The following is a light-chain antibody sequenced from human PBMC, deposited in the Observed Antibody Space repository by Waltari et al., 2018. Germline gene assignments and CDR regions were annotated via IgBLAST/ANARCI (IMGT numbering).Light chain of an antibody. V-gene: IGKV1-33*01. J-gene: IGKJ5*01. Sequence: DIQMTQSPSSLSASVGDIVTITCQASQAISNYLNWYQQKPGKAPKLLIYDASNLETVVPARFSGSGSGTDFTFTISSLQPEDIATYYCQQYDNRPPVTFGQGTRLEIK. CDR3: QQYDNRPPVT. CDR1: QAISNY. CDR2: DAS.